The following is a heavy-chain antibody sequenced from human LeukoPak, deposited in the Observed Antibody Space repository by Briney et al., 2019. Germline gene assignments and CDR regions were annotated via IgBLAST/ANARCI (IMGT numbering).Heavy chain of an antibody. Sequence: PGGSLRLSCAASGFTFSSFAMHWVRQAPGKGLEWVALISYDGSNKYYADSVKGRFTISRDNSKNTLYLQMNSLRAEDTAVYYCARNPYGYYDSSGYFDYWGQGTLVTVSS. CDR3: ARNPYGYYDSSGYFDY. D-gene: IGHD3-22*01. CDR1: GFTFSSFA. J-gene: IGHJ4*02. CDR2: ISYDGSNK. V-gene: IGHV3-30*04.